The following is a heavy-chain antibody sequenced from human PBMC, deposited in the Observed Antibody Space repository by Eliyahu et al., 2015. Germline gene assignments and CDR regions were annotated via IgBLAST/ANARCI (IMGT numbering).Heavy chain of an antibody. CDR1: GYTFTSXG. J-gene: IGHJ4*02. D-gene: IGHD4-23*01. CDR3: ARDVGLRWTQRSGGY. Sequence: QVQLVQSGAEVKKPGASVKVSCXASGYTFTSXGISXVRQGPRQGGEWRGWISAYNGNTNYAQKLQGRVTMTTDTSTSTAYMELRSLRSDDTAVYYCARDVGLRWTQRSGGYWGQGTLVTVSS. CDR2: ISAYNGNT. V-gene: IGHV1-18*04.